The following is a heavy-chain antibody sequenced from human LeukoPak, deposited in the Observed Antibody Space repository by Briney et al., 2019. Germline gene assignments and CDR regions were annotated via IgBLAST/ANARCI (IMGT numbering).Heavy chain of an antibody. CDR3: ARGMRDGYIRLDAFDI. J-gene: IGHJ3*02. V-gene: IGHV1-2*02. CDR1: GYTFTGYY. CDR2: INPNSGGT. Sequence: ASVTVSCRASGYTFTGYYMHWVRPAPGQGLEWMGWINPNSGGTNYAQKFQGRVTMTRDTSISTAYMELSRLRSDDTAVYYCARGMRDGYIRLDAFDIWGQGTMVTVS. D-gene: IGHD5-24*01.